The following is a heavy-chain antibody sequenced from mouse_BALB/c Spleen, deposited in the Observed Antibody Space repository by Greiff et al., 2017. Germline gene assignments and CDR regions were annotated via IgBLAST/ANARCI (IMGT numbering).Heavy chain of an antibody. J-gene: IGHJ3*01. CDR2: ISTYYGDA. CDR3: ARGSMITTGGSWFAY. D-gene: IGHD2-4*01. CDR1: GYTFTDYA. Sequence: VKLMESGAELVRPGVSVKISCKGSGYTFTDYAMHWVKQSHAKSLEWIGVISTYYGDASYNQKFKGKATMTVDKSSSTAYMELARLTSEDSAIYYCARGSMITTGGSWFAYWGQGTLVTVSA. V-gene: IGHV1S137*01.